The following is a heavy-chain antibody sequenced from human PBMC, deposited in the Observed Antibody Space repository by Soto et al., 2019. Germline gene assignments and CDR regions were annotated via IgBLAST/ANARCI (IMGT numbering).Heavy chain of an antibody. D-gene: IGHD6-19*01. CDR1: GGTFSSYT. J-gene: IGHJ1*01. V-gene: IGHV1-69*02. CDR3: AGAVAGPNAEYFQH. Sequence: QVQLVQSGAEVKKPGSSVKVSCKASGGTFSSYTISWVRQAPGQGLEWMGRIIPILGIANYAQKFQGRVTITADKSTSTDYMELSSLRSEDTAVYYCAGAVAGPNAEYFQHWGQGTLVTVSS. CDR2: IIPILGIA.